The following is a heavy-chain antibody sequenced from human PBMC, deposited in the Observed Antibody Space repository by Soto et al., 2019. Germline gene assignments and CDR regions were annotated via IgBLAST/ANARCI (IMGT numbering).Heavy chain of an antibody. J-gene: IGHJ4*02. CDR2: ISGSGGST. CDR1: GFTFRNYA. D-gene: IGHD3-16*02. Sequence: GSLRLSCAASGFTFRNYAMSWVRQAPGKGLEWVSAISGSGGSTYYADSVEGRFTISRDNSKNTLYLQMNSLRAEDTAVYYCAKGRFNGRGGYRPRFGYWGQGTLVTVSS. V-gene: IGHV3-23*01. CDR3: AKGRFNGRGGYRPRFGY.